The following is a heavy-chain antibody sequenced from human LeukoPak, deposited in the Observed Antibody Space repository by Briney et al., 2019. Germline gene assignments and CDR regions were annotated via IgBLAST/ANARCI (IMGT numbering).Heavy chain of an antibody. Sequence: SETLSLTCAVYGGSFSGYYWSWIRQPPGKGLEWIGEITHGGSTNYNPSLKSRVTISVDTSKNQFSLKLSSVTAADTAVYYCARGGYYDSSGYFDYWGQGTLVTVSS. V-gene: IGHV4-34*01. J-gene: IGHJ4*02. D-gene: IGHD3-22*01. CDR3: ARGGYYDSSGYFDY. CDR1: GGSFSGYY. CDR2: ITHGGST.